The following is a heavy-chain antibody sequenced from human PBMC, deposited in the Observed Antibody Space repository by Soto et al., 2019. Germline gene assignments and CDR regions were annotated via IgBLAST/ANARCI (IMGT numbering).Heavy chain of an antibody. Sequence: PSETLSLTCTVSGGSTSSSSYYWGWIRQPPGKGLEWIGSIYYSGSTYYNPSLKSRVTISVDTSKNQFSLKLSSVTAADTAVYYCLGYSYGYVDYWGQGTLVTVSS. J-gene: IGHJ4*02. CDR1: GGSTSSSSYY. CDR3: LGYSYGYVDY. D-gene: IGHD5-18*01. V-gene: IGHV4-39*01. CDR2: IYYSGST.